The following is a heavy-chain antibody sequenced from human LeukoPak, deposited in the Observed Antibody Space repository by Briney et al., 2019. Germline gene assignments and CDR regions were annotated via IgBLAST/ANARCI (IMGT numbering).Heavy chain of an antibody. CDR3: ARGRFGLPY. D-gene: IGHD3/OR15-3a*01. V-gene: IGHV4-59*01. Sequence: SETLSLTCTVSGGSISSYYWSWIRQPPGKGLEWIGYIYYSGSTNYNPSLKSRVAMSVDTSNNQLFLRLTSVTAADTALYYCARGRFGLPYWGQGTLVTVSS. CDR2: IYYSGST. CDR1: GGSISSYY. J-gene: IGHJ4*02.